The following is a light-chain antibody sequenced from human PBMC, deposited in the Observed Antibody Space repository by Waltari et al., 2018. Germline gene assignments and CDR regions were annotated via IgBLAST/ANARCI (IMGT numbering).Light chain of an antibody. V-gene: IGKV1-12*01. Sequence: DIQMTQSPSSVSASVGDRVTLPCRASPGVTTWFALYQQKPGKAPKLLIYAASRLQSGVPSRFTGTGSGTDFTLTISSLQPEDFATYYCQQAHTFPYTFGQGTKLEIK. J-gene: IGKJ2*01. CDR2: AAS. CDR1: PGVTTW. CDR3: QQAHTFPYT.